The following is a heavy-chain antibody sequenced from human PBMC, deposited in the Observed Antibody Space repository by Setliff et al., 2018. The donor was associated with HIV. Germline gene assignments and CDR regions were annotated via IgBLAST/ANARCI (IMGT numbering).Heavy chain of an antibody. D-gene: IGHD1-26*01. J-gene: IGHJ4*02. CDR3: ARGKGGLVGPAEFDY. CDR2: INHTGNT. Sequence: KPSETLSLTCAVYGGSFSGYHWNWIRQFPGKGLEWIGEINHTGNTQYNPSLKSRVTMSEETSKNQFSLKLKSVTAADMAIYFCARGKGGLVGPAEFDYWGPGTLVTVSS. CDR1: GGSFSGYH. V-gene: IGHV4-34*01.